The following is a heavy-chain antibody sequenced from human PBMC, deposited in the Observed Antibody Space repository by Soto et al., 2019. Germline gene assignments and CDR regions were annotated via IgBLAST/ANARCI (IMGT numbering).Heavy chain of an antibody. CDR2: ISSSGSTI. Sequence: PVGSLILSWAASGFTFSSYEMNWVRQAPGKGLEWVSYISSSGSTIYYADSVKGRFTISRDNAKNSLYLQMNCLRAEDTAVYYFSRVCRGSPSPGGHRGVACDTWGQATKGT. CDR1: GFTFSSYE. J-gene: IGHJ3*02. V-gene: IGHV3-48*03. CDR3: SRVCRGSPSPGGHRGVACDT. D-gene: IGHD3-10*01.